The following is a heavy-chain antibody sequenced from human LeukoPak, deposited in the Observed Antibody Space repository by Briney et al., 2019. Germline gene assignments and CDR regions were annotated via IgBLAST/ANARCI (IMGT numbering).Heavy chain of an antibody. J-gene: IGHJ4*02. CDR1: GFTFSNAW. Sequence: GGSLRLSCAASGFTFSNAWMSWVRQAPGKGLEWVGRIKSKTDGGTTDYAAPVKGRFTISRDDSKNTLYLQMNSLKTEDTAVHYCTTDRVGYYGSGSYFADYWGQGTLVTVSS. CDR3: TTDRVGYYGSGSYFADY. CDR2: IKSKTDGGTT. D-gene: IGHD3-10*01. V-gene: IGHV3-15*01.